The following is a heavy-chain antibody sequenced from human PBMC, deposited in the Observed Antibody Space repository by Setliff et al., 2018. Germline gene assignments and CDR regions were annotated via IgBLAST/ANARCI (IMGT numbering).Heavy chain of an antibody. Sequence: ASVKVSCKASGGTFSSYAISWVRQAPGQGLEWMGWINAGNGNTKYSQKFQGRVTITRDTSASTAYMELSSLRSEDTAVYYCARDRGQLANGMDVWGQGTTVTVSS. CDR1: GGTFSSYA. V-gene: IGHV1-3*01. CDR3: ARDRGQLANGMDV. D-gene: IGHD6-6*01. CDR2: INAGNGNT. J-gene: IGHJ6*02.